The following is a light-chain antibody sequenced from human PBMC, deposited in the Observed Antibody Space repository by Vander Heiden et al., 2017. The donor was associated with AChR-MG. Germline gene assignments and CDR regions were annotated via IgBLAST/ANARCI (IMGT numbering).Light chain of an antibody. CDR2: DVN. CDR3: CSYTGTSTFEK. Sequence: QSALTQPRSVSGSPGQSVTISCTGASVNIGGYEYVSWYQQPPGKAPKLMIFDVNKRPSGVPDRFSGSKSGNTASLTISGLQAEDEADYYCCSYTGTSTFEKFGGGTKLNV. V-gene: IGLV2-11*01. CDR1: SVNIGGYEY. J-gene: IGLJ3*02.